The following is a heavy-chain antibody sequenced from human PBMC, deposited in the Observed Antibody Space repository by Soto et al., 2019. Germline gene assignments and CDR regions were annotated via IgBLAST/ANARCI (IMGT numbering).Heavy chain of an antibody. D-gene: IGHD4-17*01. CDR2: IYYSGST. Sequence: LSLPCTVSGGSISSYYWSCIRQPPGKGLEWIGYIYYSGSTNYNPSLKSRVTISVDTSKNQFSLKLSSVTAADTAVYYCARAVSHDYGDFYFDYWGQGTLVTVSA. J-gene: IGHJ4*02. CDR3: ARAVSHDYGDFYFDY. CDR1: GGSISSYY. V-gene: IGHV4-59*01.